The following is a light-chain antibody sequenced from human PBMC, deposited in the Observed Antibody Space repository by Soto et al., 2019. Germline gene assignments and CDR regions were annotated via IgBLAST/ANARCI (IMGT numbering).Light chain of an antibody. J-gene: IGKJ5*01. Sequence: DIQMTQSPSSLSASVGDRITITCRASESINRHLNWYQQKPGKAPKLLIYAASSLQNGVPSRFSGSGSGTDFTLTISNLQPEDFATYYCQQSYSTLSITFGQGTRLEIK. V-gene: IGKV1-39*01. CDR1: ESINRH. CDR2: AAS. CDR3: QQSYSTLSIT.